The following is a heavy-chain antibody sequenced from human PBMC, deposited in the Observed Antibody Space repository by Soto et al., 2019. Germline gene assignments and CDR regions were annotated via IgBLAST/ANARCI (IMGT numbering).Heavy chain of an antibody. D-gene: IGHD2-15*01. CDR1: GGSISSGGYY. V-gene: IGHV4-31*03. CDR3: AREGRWPGLRIYGMDV. J-gene: IGHJ6*02. Sequence: SETLSLTCTVSGGSISSGGYYWSWIRQHPGKGLEWIGYIYYSGSTYYNPSLKSRVTISVDTSKNQFSLKLSSVTAADTAVYYCAREGRWPGLRIYGMDVWGQGTTVTVSS. CDR2: IYYSGST.